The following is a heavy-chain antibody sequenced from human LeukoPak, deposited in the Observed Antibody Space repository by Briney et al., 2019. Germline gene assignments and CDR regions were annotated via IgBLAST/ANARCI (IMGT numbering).Heavy chain of an antibody. CDR2: IYYSGST. Sequence: SETLSLTCTVSGVSMSSYYWSWIRQPPGKGLEWIGYIYYSGSTYYNPSLKSRVTISVDTSKNQFSLKLSSVTAADTAVYYCARAGSAIQTYYYYYYMDVWGKGTTVTVSS. D-gene: IGHD2-2*02. J-gene: IGHJ6*03. V-gene: IGHV4-30-4*08. CDR1: GVSMSSYY. CDR3: ARAGSAIQTYYYYYYMDV.